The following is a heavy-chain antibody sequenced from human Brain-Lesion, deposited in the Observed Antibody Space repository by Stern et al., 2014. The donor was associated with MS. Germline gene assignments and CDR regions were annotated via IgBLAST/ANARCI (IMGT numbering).Heavy chain of an antibody. CDR1: GFPFGSCA. D-gene: IGHD2/OR15-2a*01. J-gene: IGHJ5*02. CDR2: VSYDGSNK. Sequence: VQLVESGGGVVQPGRPLRLSCVASGFPFGSCAMHWVRQAPCKGLAWVAGVSYDGSNKYYADSVKGRFTISRDNSQNTLYMQMSSLRPEDTAVYYCAKDRQYLTYFFDHWGQGSLVTVSS. V-gene: IGHV3-30*18. CDR3: AKDRQYLTYFFDH.